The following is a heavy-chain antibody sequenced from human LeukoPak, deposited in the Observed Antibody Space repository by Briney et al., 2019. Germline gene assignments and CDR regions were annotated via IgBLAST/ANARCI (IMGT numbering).Heavy chain of an antibody. CDR3: AKRGSKDYFDY. CDR1: GFTFSSYA. J-gene: IGHJ4*02. Sequence: GGSLRLSCAAPGFTFSSYAMSWVRQAPGKGLEWVSAISGSGGSTYYADSVKGRFTISRDSSKNTLYLQMNSLRAEDTAVYYCAKRGSKDYFDYWGQGTLVTVSS. V-gene: IGHV3-23*01. CDR2: ISGSGGST. D-gene: IGHD3-10*01.